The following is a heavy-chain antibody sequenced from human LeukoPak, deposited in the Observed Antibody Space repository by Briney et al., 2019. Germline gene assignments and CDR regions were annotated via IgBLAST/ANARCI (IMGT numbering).Heavy chain of an antibody. Sequence: SVKVSCKASGGTFNSYAISWVRQAPGQGLEWMGGIIPMSDTANYPQKFRGRLTITADIPTSTVYTELSSLRSEDTAVYYCAREDDTGRYMGDDAFDIWGQGTMVTVSS. V-gene: IGHV1-69*06. CDR3: AREDDTGRYMGDDAFDI. J-gene: IGHJ3*02. D-gene: IGHD1-26*01. CDR1: GGTFNSYA. CDR2: IIPMSDTA.